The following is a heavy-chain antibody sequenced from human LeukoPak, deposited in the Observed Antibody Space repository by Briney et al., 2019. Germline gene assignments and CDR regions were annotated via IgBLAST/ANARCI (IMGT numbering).Heavy chain of an antibody. Sequence: PSETLSLTCTVSGGSISSGDYYWSWIRQPPGKGLEWIGYIYYSGSTYYNPSLKSRVTISVDTSKNQFSLKLSSVTAADTAVYYCAREVLVGAYDFDYWGQGTLVTVSS. D-gene: IGHD1-26*01. CDR1: GGSISSGDYY. CDR3: AREVLVGAYDFDY. V-gene: IGHV4-30-4*01. J-gene: IGHJ4*02. CDR2: IYYSGST.